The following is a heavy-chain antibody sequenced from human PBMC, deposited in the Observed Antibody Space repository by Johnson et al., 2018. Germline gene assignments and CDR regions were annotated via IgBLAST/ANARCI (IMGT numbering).Heavy chain of an antibody. CDR2: IYTGGPT. CDR1: GFTVSNNY. J-gene: IGHJ4*02. Sequence: EVQLVQSGGGLVQPGGSLRLSCAVSGFTVSNNYMHWVRQAPGKGLEWVSVIYTGGPTYYADSVQGRFTITRDNSRNTLYLQMNSLRPEDTAVYYCASSFGGFAVVTDGDYWGQGTLVTVSS. CDR3: ASSFGGFAVVTDGDY. V-gene: IGHV3-66*02. D-gene: IGHD2-15*01.